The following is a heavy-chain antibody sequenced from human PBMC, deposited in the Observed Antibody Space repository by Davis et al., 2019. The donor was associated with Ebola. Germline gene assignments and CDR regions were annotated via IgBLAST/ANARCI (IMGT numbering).Heavy chain of an antibody. CDR2: ISYGGSNK. Sequence: PGGSLRLSCAASGFTFSSYAMHWVRQAPGKGLEWVAVISYGGSNKYYADSVKGRFTISRDNSKNTLYLQMNSLRAEDTAVYYCARDTTPTLAVAGTLDYWGQGTLVTVSS. V-gene: IGHV3-30-3*01. CDR3: ARDTTPTLAVAGTLDY. D-gene: IGHD6-19*01. J-gene: IGHJ4*02. CDR1: GFTFSSYA.